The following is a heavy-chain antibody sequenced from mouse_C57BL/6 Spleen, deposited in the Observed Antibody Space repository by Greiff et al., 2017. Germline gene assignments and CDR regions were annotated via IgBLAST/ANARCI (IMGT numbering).Heavy chain of an antibody. CDR1: GYTFTSYW. D-gene: IGHD2-4*01. CDR3: AHYYDYDTGFDY. Sequence: LVESGTELVKPGASVKLSCKASGYTFTSYWMHWVKQRPGQGLEWIGNINPSNGGTNYNEKFKSKATLTVDKSSSTAYMQLSSLTSEDSAVYYCAHYYDYDTGFDYWGQGTTLTVSS. V-gene: IGHV1-53*01. J-gene: IGHJ2*01. CDR2: INPSNGGT.